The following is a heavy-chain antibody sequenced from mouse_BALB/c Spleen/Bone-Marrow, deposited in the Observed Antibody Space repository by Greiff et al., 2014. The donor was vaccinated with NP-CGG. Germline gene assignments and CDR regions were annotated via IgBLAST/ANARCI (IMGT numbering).Heavy chain of an antibody. D-gene: IGHD2-1*01. CDR3: ARHAYGNSYWYFDV. CDR2: IYPGDGDT. J-gene: IGHJ1*01. V-gene: IGHV1-82*01. Sequence: QVQLQQSGPELVKPGASVKISCKASGYAFSSSWMNWVKQRPGQGLEWIGRIYPGDGDTNYNGKFKGKATLTADKSSSTAYTQLSSLTSVDSAVYFCARHAYGNSYWYFDVWGAGTTVTVSS. CDR1: GYAFSSSW.